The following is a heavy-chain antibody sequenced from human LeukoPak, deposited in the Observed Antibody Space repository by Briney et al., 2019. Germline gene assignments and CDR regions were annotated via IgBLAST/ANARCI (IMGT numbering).Heavy chain of an antibody. D-gene: IGHD3-9*01. Sequence: GGSLRLSCTASGFTFGDYAMSWVRQAPGKGLEWVGFIRSKAYGETTKYAASVKGRFTISRDDSKSITYLQMNSLKTEDTAVYYCTRYLTHYDILTAIDYWGQGTLVTVSS. CDR3: TRYLTHYDILTAIDY. J-gene: IGHJ4*02. CDR1: GFTFGDYA. CDR2: IRSKAYGETT. V-gene: IGHV3-49*04.